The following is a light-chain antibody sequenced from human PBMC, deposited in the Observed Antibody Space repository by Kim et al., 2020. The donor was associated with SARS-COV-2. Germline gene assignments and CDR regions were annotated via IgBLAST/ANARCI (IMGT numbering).Light chain of an antibody. Sequence: QSVLTQPPSASGTPGQTVAISCSGSSSNIGSNSVSWYQQFPGTAPKLLIYTNNERPSGVPDRFSGSKSGTSASLAISGLQSEDEADYYCAAWDDTLTGRVFGGGTKLTVL. J-gene: IGLJ3*02. CDR1: SSNIGSNS. V-gene: IGLV1-44*01. CDR3: AAWDDTLTGRV. CDR2: TNN.